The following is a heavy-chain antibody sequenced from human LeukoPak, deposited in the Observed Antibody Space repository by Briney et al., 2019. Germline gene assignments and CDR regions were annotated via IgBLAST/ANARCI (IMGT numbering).Heavy chain of an antibody. D-gene: IGHD6-13*01. J-gene: IGHJ4*02. CDR1: GGSISSYY. Sequence: SETLSLTCTVSGGSISSYYWGWIRQPAGKGLEWIGRIYTSGSTNYNPSLKSRVTISVDTSKNQFSLKLSSVTAADTAVYYCVRHRRSSWFFDYWGQGTLVTVSS. CDR3: VRHRRSSWFFDY. CDR2: IYTSGST. V-gene: IGHV4-4*07.